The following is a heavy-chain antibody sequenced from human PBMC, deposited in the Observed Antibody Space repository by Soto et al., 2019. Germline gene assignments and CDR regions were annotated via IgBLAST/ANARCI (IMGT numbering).Heavy chain of an antibody. CDR3: SRSHLDY. CDR1: GYPFTSSD. V-gene: IGHV1-8*01. CDR2: MNPSTGKT. Sequence: QVQLVQSGAEVKRPGASVRVSCEASGYPFTSSDINWVRQAPGQGLEWMGWMNPSTGKTNYAQKFQGRVLMTRNTSISTADLDLSSLRSEDTAIYYCSRSHLDYWGQGTLVTVSS. J-gene: IGHJ4*02.